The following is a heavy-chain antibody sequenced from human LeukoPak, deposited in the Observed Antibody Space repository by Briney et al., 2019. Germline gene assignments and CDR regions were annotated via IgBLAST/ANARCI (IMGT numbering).Heavy chain of an antibody. CDR1: GGSINNYY. Sequence: KSSETLSLTCTVSGGSINNYYWSWIRQPPGKELKWIGFINSGGGTNYNPSLKSRLTISVDTSKNQFSLKLSSVTAADTAVYYCARYGSGSYHFDYWGQGTLVTVSS. CDR2: INSGGGT. CDR3: ARYGSGSYHFDY. J-gene: IGHJ4*02. D-gene: IGHD3-10*01. V-gene: IGHV4-59*13.